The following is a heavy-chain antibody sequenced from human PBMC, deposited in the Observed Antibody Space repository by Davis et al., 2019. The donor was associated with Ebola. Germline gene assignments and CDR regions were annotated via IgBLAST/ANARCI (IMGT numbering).Heavy chain of an antibody. CDR2: IKSKTDGGTT. Sequence: GGSLRLSCAASGFTFSSYAMHWVRQAPGKGLEWVGRIKSKTDGGTTDYAAPVKGRFTISRDDSKNTLYLQMNSLKTEDTAVYYCTTDPTLYYYDSSGYYYDYYYGMDVWGQGTTVTVSS. V-gene: IGHV3-15*07. D-gene: IGHD3-22*01. J-gene: IGHJ6*02. CDR3: TTDPTLYYYDSSGYYYDYYYGMDV. CDR1: GFTFSSYA.